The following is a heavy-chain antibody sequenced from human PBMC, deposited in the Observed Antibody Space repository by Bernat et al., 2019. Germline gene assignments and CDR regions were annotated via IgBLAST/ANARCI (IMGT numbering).Heavy chain of an antibody. D-gene: IGHD5-18*01. Sequence: QVQLQQWGAGLLKPSETLSLTCAVYGGSFSGYYWSWIRQPPGKGLEWIGEINHSGSTNYNPSLKSRVTISVDTSKNQFSLKLSSVTAADTAVYYCARGAPGEDTAMDTSGYYYYMDVWGKGTTVTVSS. CDR1: GGSFSGYY. J-gene: IGHJ6*03. CDR3: ARGAPGEDTAMDTSGYYYYMDV. V-gene: IGHV4-34*01. CDR2: INHSGST.